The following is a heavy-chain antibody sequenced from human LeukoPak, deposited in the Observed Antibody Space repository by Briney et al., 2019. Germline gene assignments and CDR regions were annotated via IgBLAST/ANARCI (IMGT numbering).Heavy chain of an antibody. CDR3: ARDSRYYYMDV. V-gene: IGHV4-39*07. J-gene: IGHJ6*03. Sequence: SETLSLTCTVPGGSISSSSYYWGWIRQPPGKGLEWIGSIYYSGSTYYNPSLKSRVTISVDTSKNQFSLKLSSVTAADTAVYYCARDSRYYYMDVWGKGTTVTISS. CDR1: GGSISSSSYY. CDR2: IYYSGST.